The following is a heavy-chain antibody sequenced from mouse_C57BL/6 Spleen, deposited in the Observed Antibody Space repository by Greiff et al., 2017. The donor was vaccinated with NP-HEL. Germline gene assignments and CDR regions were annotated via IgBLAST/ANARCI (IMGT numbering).Heavy chain of an antibody. V-gene: IGHV1-15*01. J-gene: IGHJ3*01. CDR2: IDPETGGT. CDR3: TRPWFAY. CDR1: GYTFTDYE. Sequence: VQLQQSGAELVRPGASVTLSCKASGYTFTDYEMHWVKQTPVHGLEWIGAIDPETGGTAYNQKFKGKAILTADKSSSTAYMELLSLTSEDSAVYYCTRPWFAYWGQGTLVTVSA.